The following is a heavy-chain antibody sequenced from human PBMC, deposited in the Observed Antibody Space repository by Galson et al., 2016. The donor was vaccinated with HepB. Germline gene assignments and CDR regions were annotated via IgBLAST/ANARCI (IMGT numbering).Heavy chain of an antibody. CDR1: GGSISSYY. D-gene: IGHD6-6*01. J-gene: IGHJ6*02. Sequence: ETLSLTCTVSGGSISSYYWSWIRQPPGKGLEWIGYIYYSGSTNYNPSLKSRVTISVDTSKNQFSLKLSSVTTADTAMYYCARCSRSSAYYYYGMDVWGQGTTVIVSS. V-gene: IGHV4-59*01. CDR3: ARCSRSSAYYYYGMDV. CDR2: IYYSGST.